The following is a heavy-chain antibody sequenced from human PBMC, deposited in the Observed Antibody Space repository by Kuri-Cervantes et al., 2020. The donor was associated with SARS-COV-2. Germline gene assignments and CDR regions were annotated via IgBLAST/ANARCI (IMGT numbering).Heavy chain of an antibody. J-gene: IGHJ5*02. CDR1: GFTFSSYG. CDR3: AKSSGTADGGFDP. V-gene: IGHV3-30*18. Sequence: GGSLRLSCAASGFTFSSYGMHWVRQAPGKGLEWVAVISYDGSNKYYADSVKGRFTISRDNSKNTLYLQMNSLRAEDTAVYYCAKSSGTADGGFDPWGQGTQVTVSS. D-gene: IGHD6-19*01. CDR2: ISYDGSNK.